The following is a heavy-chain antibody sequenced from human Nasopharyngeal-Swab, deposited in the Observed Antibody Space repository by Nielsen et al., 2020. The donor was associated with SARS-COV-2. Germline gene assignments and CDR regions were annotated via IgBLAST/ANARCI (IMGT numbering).Heavy chain of an antibody. CDR3: AKALMGWELGTAFDI. J-gene: IGHJ3*02. CDR2: ISWNSGSI. V-gene: IGHV3-9*01. D-gene: IGHD1-26*01. CDR1: GFTFDDYA. Sequence: SLKISCAASGFTFDDYAMHWVRQAPGKGLEWVSGISWNSGSIGYADSVKGRFTISRDNAKNSLYLQMNSLRAEDTALHYCAKALMGWELGTAFDIWGQGTMVTVSS.